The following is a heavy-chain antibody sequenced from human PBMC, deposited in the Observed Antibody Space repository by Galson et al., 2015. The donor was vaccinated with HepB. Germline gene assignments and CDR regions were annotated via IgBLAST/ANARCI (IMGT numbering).Heavy chain of an antibody. CDR1: GFTFSSYA. J-gene: IGHJ3*02. CDR3: AKSFLEWLFAGPRYDAFDI. Sequence: SLRLSCAASGFTFSSYAMHWVRQAPGKGLEWVAVISYDGSNKYYADSVKGRFTISRDNSKNTLYLQMNSLRAEDTAVYYCAKSFLEWLFAGPRYDAFDIWGQGTMVTVSS. D-gene: IGHD3-3*02. V-gene: IGHV3-30-3*01. CDR2: ISYDGSNK.